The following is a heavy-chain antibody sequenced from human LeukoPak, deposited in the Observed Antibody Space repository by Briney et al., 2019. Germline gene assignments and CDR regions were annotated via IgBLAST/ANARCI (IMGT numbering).Heavy chain of an antibody. CDR1: GFAFSFYA. CDR3: AKSSSGLGLNEYFDL. CDR2: LSGGGGST. V-gene: IGHV3-23*01. J-gene: IGHJ2*01. Sequence: PGGSLRLSCEASGFAFSFYAMSWLRQPPGKGLEWVSALSGGGGSTFYTDSVKGRFTISRDNSKNTLYLQMSSLRAEDTAVYFCAKSSSGLGLNEYFDLWGRGTLVTVSS. D-gene: IGHD2-8*01.